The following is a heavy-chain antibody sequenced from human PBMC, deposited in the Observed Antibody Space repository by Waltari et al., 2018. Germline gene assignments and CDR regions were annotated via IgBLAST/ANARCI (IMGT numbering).Heavy chain of an antibody. Sequence: QVQLVESGGGVVQPGRSLRLSCAASGFTFSSYGMHWVRQAPGKGLEWVAVIWYDGSNKYYADSVKGRFTISRDNSKNTLYLQMNSLRAEDTAVYYCAKIYCGGDCFGAFDIWGQGTMVTVSS. CDR2: IWYDGSNK. V-gene: IGHV3-33*06. J-gene: IGHJ3*02. D-gene: IGHD2-21*01. CDR3: AKIYCGGDCFGAFDI. CDR1: GFTFSSYG.